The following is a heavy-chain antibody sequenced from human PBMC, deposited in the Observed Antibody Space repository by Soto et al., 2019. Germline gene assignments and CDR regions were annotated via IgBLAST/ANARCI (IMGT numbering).Heavy chain of an antibody. CDR1: GFSLNTGGVG. V-gene: IGHV2-5*02. Sequence: ITLKESGPTLVKPTQTLTLTCTFSGFSLNTGGVGVGWVRQPRGKAMEWLALIYWDADERYRPSLRSRLNITKDTINYQVVLTMTNMDPEDTSTYYCVRNWRYYGGDYYYGMDAWGQGTTVTVSS. D-gene: IGHD3-10*01. J-gene: IGHJ6*02. CDR3: VRNWRYYGGDYYYGMDA. CDR2: IYWDADE.